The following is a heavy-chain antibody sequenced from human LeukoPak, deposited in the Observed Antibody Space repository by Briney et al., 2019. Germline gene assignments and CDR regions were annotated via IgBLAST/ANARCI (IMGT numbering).Heavy chain of an antibody. CDR1: GFTFSSYG. D-gene: IGHD5-18*01. V-gene: IGHV3-33*01. CDR3: ARSWIQSYYFDY. Sequence: GRSLRHSCAASGFTFSSYGMHWVRQAPGKGLEWVAVIWYDGSNKYYADSVKGRFTISRDNSKNTLYLQMNSLRAEDTAVYYCARSWIQSYYFDYWGQGTLVTVSS. CDR2: IWYDGSNK. J-gene: IGHJ4*02.